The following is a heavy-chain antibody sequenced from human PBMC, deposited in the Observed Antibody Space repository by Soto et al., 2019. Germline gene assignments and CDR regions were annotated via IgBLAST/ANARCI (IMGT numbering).Heavy chain of an antibody. D-gene: IGHD5-18*01. V-gene: IGHV1-46*01. CDR3: ARARGYSYAMDV. CDR2: IHPNGGGT. Sequence: ASVKVSCKASGYSFTNYYMHWVRQAPGQGLEYMGVIHPNGGGTSHPQKFQDRVTMTRDTSTSTVYMELSSLKSEDTAVYYCARARGYSYAMDVWGQGTTVTVSS. J-gene: IGHJ6*02. CDR1: GYSFTNYY.